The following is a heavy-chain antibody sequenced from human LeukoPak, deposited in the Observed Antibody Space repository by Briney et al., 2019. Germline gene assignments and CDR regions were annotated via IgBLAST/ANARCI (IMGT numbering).Heavy chain of an antibody. CDR1: GYTFTCYY. V-gene: IGHV1-2*02. D-gene: IGHD5-18*01. CDR2: INPNSGGT. Sequence: ASVKVSCKASGYTFTCYYMHWVRQAPGQGLEWMGWINPNSGGTNYAQKFQGRVTMTRDTSISTAYMELSRLRFDDTAVYYCARLDTAMVQNDYWGQGTLVTVSS. J-gene: IGHJ4*02. CDR3: ARLDTAMVQNDY.